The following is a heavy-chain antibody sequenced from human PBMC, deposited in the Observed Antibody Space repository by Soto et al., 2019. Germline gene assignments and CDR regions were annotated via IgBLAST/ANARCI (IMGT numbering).Heavy chain of an antibody. J-gene: IGHJ4*02. CDR3: ARVEALTSYSGSYHY. CDR1: GGTFSSYA. V-gene: IGHV1-69*12. Sequence: QVQLVQSGAEVKKPGSSVKVSCKASGGTFSSYAISWVRQAPGQGLEWMGGIIPIFGTANYAQKFQGRVTIXXDXSXXTAYMELSSLRSEDTAVYYCARVEALTSYSGSYHYWGQGTLVTVSS. D-gene: IGHD1-26*01. CDR2: IIPIFGTA.